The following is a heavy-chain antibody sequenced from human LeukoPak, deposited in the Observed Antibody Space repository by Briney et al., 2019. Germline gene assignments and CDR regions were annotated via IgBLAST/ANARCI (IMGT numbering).Heavy chain of an antibody. Sequence: GGSLRLSCAASGFTVSGNFMSWVRQAPGKGLEWVSVIYSGGSTYYADSVKGRFTISRDNSRNTLYLQMNSLRAEDTAVNYCTRVVYSSGYSQGFDVWGQGTMVTVSS. CDR3: TRVVYSSGYSQGFDV. V-gene: IGHV3-66*01. CDR1: GFTVSGNF. D-gene: IGHD3-22*01. CDR2: IYSGGST. J-gene: IGHJ3*01.